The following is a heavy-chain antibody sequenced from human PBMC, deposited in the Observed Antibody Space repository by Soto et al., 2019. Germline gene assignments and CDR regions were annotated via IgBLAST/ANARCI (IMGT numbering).Heavy chain of an antibody. CDR1: GFSLSNAGMG. CDR2: IFSNDER. V-gene: IGHV2-26*01. CDR3: AQTEDGGRSRTPAGWFDA. D-gene: IGHD2-15*01. J-gene: IGHJ5*02. Sequence: QVTLKESGPVLVKPTETLTLTCTVSGFSLSNAGMGVSWIRQPPGKALEWLAHIFSNDERRFSTSLKNRLSISKDNSNSQVVLIMTNMDPVDTATYYCAQTEDGGRSRTPAGWFDAWGQGTLFTVSS.